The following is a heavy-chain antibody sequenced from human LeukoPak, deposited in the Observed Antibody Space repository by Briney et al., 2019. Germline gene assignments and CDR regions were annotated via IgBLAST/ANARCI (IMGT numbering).Heavy chain of an antibody. CDR3: ARRGTVTTFGGNWFDP. D-gene: IGHD4-11*01. V-gene: IGHV4-34*01. CDR1: GGSFSGYY. J-gene: IGHJ5*02. Sequence: SETLSLTCAVYGGSFSGYYWSWIRQPPGKGLEWIGEINHSGSTNYNPSLKSRVTISVDTSKNQFSLKLSSVTAADTAVYYCARRGTVTTFGGNWFDPWGQGTLVTVSS. CDR2: INHSGST.